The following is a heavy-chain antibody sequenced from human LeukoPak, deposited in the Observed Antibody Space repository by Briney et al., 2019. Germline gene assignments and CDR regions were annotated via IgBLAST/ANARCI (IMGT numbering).Heavy chain of an antibody. V-gene: IGHV4-39*02. D-gene: IGHD7-27*01. CDR2: IYYSGST. J-gene: IGHJ4*02. CDR3: AREWPDWGFTY. CDR1: GDSISSGSFY. Sequence: PSETLSLTCTVSGDSISSGSFYWGWIRQPPGKGLEWIGSIYYSGSTYYNPSLKSRVTISVDTSKNQFSLKLSSVTAADTAVYYCAREWPDWGFTYWGQGTLVTVSS.